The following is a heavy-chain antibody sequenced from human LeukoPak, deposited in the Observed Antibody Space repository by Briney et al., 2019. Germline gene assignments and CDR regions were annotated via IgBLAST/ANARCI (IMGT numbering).Heavy chain of an antibody. J-gene: IGHJ4*02. V-gene: IGHV1-18*01. CDR2: ISAYNGST. CDR3: AREHDFWSGYYKPPDY. CDR1: GYTFTSYG. D-gene: IGHD3-3*01. Sequence: ASVKVSCKASGYTFTSYGISWVRQAPGQGLEWMGWISAYNGSTNYAQKLQGRVTMTTDTSTSTAYMELRSLRSDDTAVYYCAREHDFWSGYYKPPDYWGQGTLVTVSS.